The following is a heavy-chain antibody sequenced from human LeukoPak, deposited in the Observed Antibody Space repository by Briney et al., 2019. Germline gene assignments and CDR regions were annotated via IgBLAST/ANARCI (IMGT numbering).Heavy chain of an antibody. Sequence: SETLSPTCAVYGGSFSGYYWSWIRQPPGKGLEWIGEINHSGSTNYNPSLKSRVTISVDTSKNQFSLKLSSVTAADTAVYYCARGRVGSSWSFDYWGQGTLVTVSS. CDR1: GGSFSGYY. CDR3: ARGRVGSSWSFDY. CDR2: INHSGST. D-gene: IGHD6-13*01. J-gene: IGHJ4*02. V-gene: IGHV4-34*01.